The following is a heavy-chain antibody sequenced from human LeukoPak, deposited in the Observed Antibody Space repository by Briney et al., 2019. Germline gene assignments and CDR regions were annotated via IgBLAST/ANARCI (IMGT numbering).Heavy chain of an antibody. D-gene: IGHD1-26*01. CDR2: IKSDGVGT. J-gene: IGHJ3*01. CDR3: ARVGSWDAYDV. Sequence: GGSLRLSCAASGFPFSNFPMHWVPQVPGKGLEYVSAIKSDGVGTYYANSVRDRFTISRDNSKNTLYLQMGSLRAEDMGVYFCARVGSWDAYDVWGQGTMVTVSS. V-gene: IGHV3-64*01. CDR1: GFPFSNFP.